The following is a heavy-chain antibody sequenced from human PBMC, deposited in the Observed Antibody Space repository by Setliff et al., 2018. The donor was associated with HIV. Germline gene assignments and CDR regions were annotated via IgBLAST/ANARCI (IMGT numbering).Heavy chain of an antibody. D-gene: IGHD7-27*01. J-gene: IGHJ4*02. V-gene: IGHV3-9*01. CDR3: ATDLHWAFDY. CDR2: ISWNSDSI. Sequence: PGGSLRLSCAASGFTFDDYAMHWVRQAPGKGLEWVSSISWNSDSIGYADSVKGRFTISRDNAKNSLYLQMNSLRPEDTAVYYCATDLHWAFDYWGQGSLVTVSS. CDR1: GFTFDDYA.